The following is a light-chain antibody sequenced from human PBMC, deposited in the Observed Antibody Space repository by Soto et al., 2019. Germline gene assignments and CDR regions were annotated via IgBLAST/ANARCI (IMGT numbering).Light chain of an antibody. CDR3: SSYTSSITDV. V-gene: IGLV2-14*01. CDR2: GVN. CDR1: SSDIGDYNY. J-gene: IGLJ1*01. Sequence: QSVLTQPASVSGSPGQSITISCTGTSSDIGDYNYVSWYQQRPEKAPELMIYGVNNRPPGVSNRFSGSKSGNTASLTISGLQAQYEADYYCSSYTSSITDVFGTGTKLTVL.